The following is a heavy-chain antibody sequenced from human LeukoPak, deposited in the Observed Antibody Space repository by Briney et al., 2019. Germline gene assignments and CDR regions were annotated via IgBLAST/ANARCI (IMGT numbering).Heavy chain of an antibody. CDR3: AREGYGDPFDY. Sequence: PAGGSLRHSCAASEFTFGDYWMSWVRQAPGKGLEWVANIKQDGREKYYVDSVKGRFTISRDNAENSLYLQMNSLRPEDTAVYYCAREGYGDPFDYWGQGTLVTVSS. V-gene: IGHV3-7*01. D-gene: IGHD4-17*01. CDR1: EFTFGDYW. CDR2: IKQDGREK. J-gene: IGHJ4*02.